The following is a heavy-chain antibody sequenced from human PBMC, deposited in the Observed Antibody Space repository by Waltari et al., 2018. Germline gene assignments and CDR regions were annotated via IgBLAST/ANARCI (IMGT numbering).Heavy chain of an antibody. CDR2: VHRSGRT. V-gene: IGHV4-4*02. Sequence: QLQLQESGPGLVKPSGTLSLSCAVSGESMSDNYWWSWVRQSHQKGLEWIGQVHRSGRTNYNPSFASRVTMSRDTSNNHFSLKMTSVAAADTAVYYCARDRGRGLYLDTWGPGTLVAVS. CDR1: GESMSDNYW. D-gene: IGHD2-15*01. J-gene: IGHJ5*02. CDR3: ARDRGRGLYLDT.